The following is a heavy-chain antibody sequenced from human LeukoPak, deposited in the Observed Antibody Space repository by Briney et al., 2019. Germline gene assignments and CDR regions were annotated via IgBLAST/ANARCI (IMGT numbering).Heavy chain of an antibody. Sequence: PSETLSLTCAVYGGSFSGYYWSWIRQPPGKGLEWIGEINHSGSTNYNPSLKSRVTISVDTSKNQFSLKLSSVTAADTAVYYCAAGIQLPKTLDYWGQGTLLTVSS. D-gene: IGHD5-18*01. CDR3: AAGIQLPKTLDY. V-gene: IGHV4-34*01. J-gene: IGHJ4*02. CDR1: GGSFSGYY. CDR2: INHSGST.